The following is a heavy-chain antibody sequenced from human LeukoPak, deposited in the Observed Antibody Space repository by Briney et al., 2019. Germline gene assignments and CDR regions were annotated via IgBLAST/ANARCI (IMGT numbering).Heavy chain of an antibody. CDR1: GFTFSSYS. CDR2: ISSSSSTI. CDR3: ARDGLNLGAFDI. J-gene: IGHJ3*02. Sequence: GGSLRLSCAASGFTFSSYSMNWVRQAPGKGLEWVSYISSSSSTIYYADSVKGRFTISRDNAKNSLYLQVNSLRDEDTAVYYCARDGLNLGAFDIWGQGTMVTVSS. V-gene: IGHV3-48*02. D-gene: IGHD3-10*01.